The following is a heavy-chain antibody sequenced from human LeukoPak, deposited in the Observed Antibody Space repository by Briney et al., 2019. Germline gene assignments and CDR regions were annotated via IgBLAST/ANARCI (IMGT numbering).Heavy chain of an antibody. D-gene: IGHD3-10*01. Sequence: WETLSLTCAVYGGSFSGYYWTWIRQPPGKGLDWIGEINHSGSTNYNPSLKSRVTMSVDTSMNQFSLRLNSVTAADTAVYYCARAYGSGSYHSNWFESWGQRTLVIVSS. CDR1: GGSFSGYY. CDR3: ARAYGSGSYHSNWFES. CDR2: INHSGST. V-gene: IGHV4-34*01. J-gene: IGHJ5*01.